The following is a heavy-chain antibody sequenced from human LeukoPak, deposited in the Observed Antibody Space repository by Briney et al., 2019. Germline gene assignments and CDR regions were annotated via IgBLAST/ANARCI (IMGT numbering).Heavy chain of an antibody. V-gene: IGHV1-24*01. CDR2: FDPEDGET. CDR1: GYTLAQLS. J-gene: IGHJ4*02. Sequence: ASVKVSCKFSGYTLAQLSMHWVRQAPGKGLEWVGEFDPEDGETIYAQKFQGRVTMTGDTSTDTAYLELSSLTTEDTAVYYFSASPFTVTTNFDYWGQGTLVSVSS. D-gene: IGHD4-17*01. CDR3: SASPFTVTTNFDY.